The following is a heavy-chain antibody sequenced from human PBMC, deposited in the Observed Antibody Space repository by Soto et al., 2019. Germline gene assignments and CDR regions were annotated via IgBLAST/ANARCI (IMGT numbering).Heavy chain of an antibody. CDR3: TREASFFTYGMDV. J-gene: IGHJ6*02. V-gene: IGHV3-49*04. CDR1: GFTFGDYG. CDR2: IRSETFGGTA. D-gene: IGHD3-10*01. Sequence: GGSLRLSCSASGFTFGDYGMNWVRQAPGKGLEWISFIRSETFGGTAEYAASVKGRFIISRDDSKRTTYLQLNDLKTEDTAVYYRTREASFFTYGMDVWGQGTTVTVSS.